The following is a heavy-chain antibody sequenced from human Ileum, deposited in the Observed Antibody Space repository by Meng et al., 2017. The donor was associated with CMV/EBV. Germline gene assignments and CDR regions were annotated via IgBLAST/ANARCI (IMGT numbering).Heavy chain of an antibody. Sequence: GGSLRLSCAASGFTFSSYWMSWVRQAPGKGLEWVANIKQDGSEKYYVDSVKGRFTISRDNAKNSLYLQMNSLRAEDTAVYYCARDPPYCSSTSCLSFGYWGQGTQVTVSS. D-gene: IGHD2-2*01. CDR3: ARDPPYCSSTSCLSFGY. CDR1: GFTFSSYW. CDR2: IKQDGSEK. V-gene: IGHV3-7*01. J-gene: IGHJ4*01.